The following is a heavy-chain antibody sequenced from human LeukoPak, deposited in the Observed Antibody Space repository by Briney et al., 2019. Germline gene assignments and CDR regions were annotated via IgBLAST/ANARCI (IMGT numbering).Heavy chain of an antibody. J-gene: IGHJ4*02. CDR3: ARYGTSGNLDY. V-gene: IGHV4-59*08. CDR2: IYYSGST. CDR1: TGSISSYY. Sequence: SETLSLTCTVSTGSISSYYCSWIRQPPGKGLEWIGYIYYSGSTSYNPSLKSRVTMSVDTSKNQFSLKLSSVAAADTAVYYCARYGTSGNLDYWGQGTLVTVSS. D-gene: IGHD2-8*01.